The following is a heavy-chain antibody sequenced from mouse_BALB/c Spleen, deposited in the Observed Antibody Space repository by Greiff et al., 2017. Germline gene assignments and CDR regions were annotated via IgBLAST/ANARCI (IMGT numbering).Heavy chain of an antibody. CDR1: GFTFSSFG. CDR2: ISSGSSTI. CDR3: ARFSSIYAMDY. Sequence: DVHLVESGGGLVQPGGSRKLSCAASGFTFSSFGMHWVRQAPEKGLEWVAYISSGSSTIYYADTVKGRFTISRDNPKNTLFLQMTSLRSEDTAMYYCARFSSIYAMDYWGQGTSVTVSS. V-gene: IGHV5-17*02. J-gene: IGHJ4*01.